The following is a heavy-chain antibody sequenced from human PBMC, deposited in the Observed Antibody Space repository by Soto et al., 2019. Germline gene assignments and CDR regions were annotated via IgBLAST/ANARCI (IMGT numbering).Heavy chain of an antibody. CDR1: GFTFSNYW. V-gene: IGHV3-74*01. Sequence: EVQLVESGGDLVQPGGSLRLSCAASGFTFSNYWMHWVRQAAGKGLVWVSRIKTDGSSTSYADSVKGRFTISRDNAKNTLYLHMNSVRAEDTAVYYCTRDGDSSAWGQGTLVTVPS. CDR2: IKTDGSST. J-gene: IGHJ5*02. D-gene: IGHD6-19*01. CDR3: TRDGDSSA.